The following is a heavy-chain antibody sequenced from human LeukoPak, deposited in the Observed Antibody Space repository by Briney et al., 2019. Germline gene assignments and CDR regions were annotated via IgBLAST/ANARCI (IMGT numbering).Heavy chain of an antibody. Sequence: GGSLRLSCAASGLTFTSAWMGWVRQAPGKGLEWVGRIKSKTDGGTTDYAAPVRGRFTISTDDSKITSYLQMNNLKIEDTAVYYCTTDGGITIRPLFDFWGQGTLVTVSS. CDR3: TTDGGITIRPLFDF. CDR1: GLTFTSAW. J-gene: IGHJ4*02. CDR2: IKSKTDGGTT. D-gene: IGHD1-14*01. V-gene: IGHV3-15*01.